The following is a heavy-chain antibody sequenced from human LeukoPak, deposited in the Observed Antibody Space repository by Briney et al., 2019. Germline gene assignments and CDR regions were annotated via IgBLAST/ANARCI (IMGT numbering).Heavy chain of an antibody. Sequence: GGSLRLSCAASGFTFSSYWMSWVRQAPGKGLEWVANIKQNGGEKYYVDSVKGRFTISRDNAKNSLYLQMSSLRVEDTAVYYCAGDGYNLHLGFWGQGTLVTVSS. D-gene: IGHD5-24*01. CDR3: AGDGYNLHLGF. CDR2: IKQNGGEK. CDR1: GFTFSSYW. J-gene: IGHJ4*02. V-gene: IGHV3-7*01.